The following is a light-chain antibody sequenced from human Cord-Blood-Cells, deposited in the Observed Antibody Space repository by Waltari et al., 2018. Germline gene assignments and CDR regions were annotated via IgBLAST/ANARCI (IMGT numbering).Light chain of an antibody. CDR3: QQYGSSPYT. J-gene: IGKJ2*01. Sequence: MASTQSPGAMIMSRGGRATLTCRASQSVSSSYLAWYQQKPGQAPRLLIYGPSSRATSIPDRFSGSGSGTDFTLTISRLEPEDFAVYYCQQYGSSPYTFGQGTKLEIK. CDR1: QSVSSSY. V-gene: IGKV3-20*01. CDR2: GPS.